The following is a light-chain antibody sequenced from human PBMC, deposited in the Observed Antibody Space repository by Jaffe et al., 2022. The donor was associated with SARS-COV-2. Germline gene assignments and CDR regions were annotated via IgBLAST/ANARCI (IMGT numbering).Light chain of an antibody. CDR1: QSVSSSY. V-gene: IGKV3-20*01. CDR2: GAS. Sequence: EIVLTQSPGTLSLSPGERATLSCRASQSVSSSYLAWYQQKPGQAPRLLIYGASSRATGIPDRFSGSGSGTDFTLTISRLEPEDFAVYYCQQHSSSPFTFGPGTKVGTK. CDR3: QQHSSSPFT. J-gene: IGKJ3*01.